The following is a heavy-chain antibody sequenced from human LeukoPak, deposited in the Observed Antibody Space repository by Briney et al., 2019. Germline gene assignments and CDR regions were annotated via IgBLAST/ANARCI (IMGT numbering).Heavy chain of an antibody. V-gene: IGHV1-69*06. D-gene: IGHD3-10*01. CDR3: ARADGFGEYPIYDYYYMDV. Sequence: ASVKVSCKASGGTFSSYAISWVRQAPGQGLEWMGRIIPIFGTANYAQKFQGRVTITADKSTSTAYMELSSLRSEDTAVYYCARADGFGEYPIYDYYYMDVWGKGTTVTVSS. CDR1: GGTFSSYA. J-gene: IGHJ6*03. CDR2: IIPIFGTA.